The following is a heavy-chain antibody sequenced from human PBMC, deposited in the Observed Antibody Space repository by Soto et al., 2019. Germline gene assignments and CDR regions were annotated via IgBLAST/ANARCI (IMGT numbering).Heavy chain of an antibody. CDR1: GGSISSGGYY. CDR2: IYYSGST. J-gene: IGHJ4*02. Sequence: QVQLQESGPGLVKPSQTLSLTCTVSGGSISSGGYYWSWIRQHPGKGLEWIGYIYYSGSTYYNPSLKRRVTISVDTSKNQFSLKLSSVTAAVTAVYYCARAPYSSSWYLAYWGQGTLVTVSS. D-gene: IGHD6-13*01. V-gene: IGHV4-31*03. CDR3: ARAPYSSSWYLAY.